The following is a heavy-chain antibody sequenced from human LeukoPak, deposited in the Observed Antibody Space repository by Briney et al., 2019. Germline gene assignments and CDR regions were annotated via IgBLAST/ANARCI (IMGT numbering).Heavy chain of an antibody. CDR3: ATGNYYDSRGYYTFGH. D-gene: IGHD3-22*01. CDR1: GFTFSRYW. J-gene: IGHJ1*01. Sequence: GGSLRLSYAASGFTFSRYWMHWVRQAPGKGLVWVSRINGDGSTTSYADSVKGGFTISRDNAKNTLYLQMNSLRAEDTAVYYCATGNYYDSRGYYTFGHWGQGTLVTVSS. CDR2: INGDGSTT. V-gene: IGHV3-74*01.